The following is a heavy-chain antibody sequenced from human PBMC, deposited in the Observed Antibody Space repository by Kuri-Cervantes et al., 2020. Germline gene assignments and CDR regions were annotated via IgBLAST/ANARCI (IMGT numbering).Heavy chain of an antibody. Sequence: SETLSLTCGVYGEFFSGYSWDWIRQPPGKGLEWIGEIYHTGSANFNPSLKSRVTTSVDTSKNQFSLKLSSVTAAGTAVYYCARHPHVTAAGQDKLYYLDYWGQGTLVTVSS. D-gene: IGHD6-13*01. CDR1: GEFFSGYS. V-gene: IGHV4-34*01. CDR3: ARHPHVTAAGQDKLYYLDY. CDR2: IYHTGSA. J-gene: IGHJ4*02.